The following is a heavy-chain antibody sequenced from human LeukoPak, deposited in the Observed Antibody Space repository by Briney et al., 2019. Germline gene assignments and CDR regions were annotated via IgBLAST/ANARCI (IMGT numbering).Heavy chain of an antibody. V-gene: IGHV1-18*01. CDR1: GYTFTSYG. D-gene: IGHD2-15*01. CDR3: ARDPPVYCSGGSCYGDY. CDR2: ISAYNGNT. Sequence: ASVKVSCKASGYTFTSYGISWVRQAPGQGLEWMGWISAYNGNTNYAQKLQGRVTTTTDTSTSTAYMELRSLRSDDTAVYYCARDPPVYCSGGSCYGDYWGQGTLVTVSS. J-gene: IGHJ4*02.